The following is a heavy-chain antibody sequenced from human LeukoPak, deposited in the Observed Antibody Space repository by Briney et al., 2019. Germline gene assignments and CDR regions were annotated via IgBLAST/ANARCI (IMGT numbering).Heavy chain of an antibody. CDR3: AQEHFDTSGYYSRFDN. CDR2: SAGSGGRT. Sequence: GGSLRLSCAAAGSTFPRHAMGWVRQAPGKGLEWAASSAGSGGRTHYADSVKGRFTISRDNSQNTVYLHMNSLRADDTAVYYCAQEHFDTSGYYSRFDNWGQGILVTVSS. J-gene: IGHJ4*02. CDR1: GSTFPRHA. V-gene: IGHV3-23*01. D-gene: IGHD3-22*01.